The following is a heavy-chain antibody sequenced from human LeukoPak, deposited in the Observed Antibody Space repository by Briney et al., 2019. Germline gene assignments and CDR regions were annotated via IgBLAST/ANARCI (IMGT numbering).Heavy chain of an antibody. Sequence: GGSLRLSCAASGFTVSSNYMSWVRQAPGRGLEWVSVIYSDGFTYYADSVKGRFTISRDNSKNTLYLQMNSLRAEDTAMYYCARAFYDNLTGYYPLDYWGQGTLVTVSS. CDR1: GFTVSSNY. CDR2: IYSDGFT. CDR3: ARAFYDNLTGYYPLDY. V-gene: IGHV3-53*01. J-gene: IGHJ4*02. D-gene: IGHD3-9*01.